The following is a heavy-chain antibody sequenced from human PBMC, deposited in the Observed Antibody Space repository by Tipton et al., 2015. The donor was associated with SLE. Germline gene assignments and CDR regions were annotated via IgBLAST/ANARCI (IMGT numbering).Heavy chain of an antibody. CDR1: GGSISSGSYY. D-gene: IGHD5-18*01. V-gene: IGHV4-61*09. J-gene: IGHJ2*01. CDR2: VYYSGST. Sequence: TLSLTCTVSGGSISSGSYYWSWIRQPAGKGLEWIGQVYYSGSTNYNPSLKSRVTISVDTSKNQFSLKLSSVTAADTAVYYCTRDHFEYSYGYNWYFDLWGRGTLVTVSS. CDR3: TRDHFEYSYGYNWYFDL.